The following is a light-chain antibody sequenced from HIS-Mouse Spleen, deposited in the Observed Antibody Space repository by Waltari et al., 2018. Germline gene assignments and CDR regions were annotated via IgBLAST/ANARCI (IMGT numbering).Light chain of an antibody. J-gene: IGLJ3*02. CDR3: SSYTSSSTLWV. Sequence: QSALTQPASVSGSPGQSITISCTGTSSDVGGYNYVSWYQQHPGKAPKRMIYEVSNRPSGVSNRFSGSKSGNTASLTISGLQAEDEADYYCSSYTSSSTLWVFGGGTKLTVL. V-gene: IGLV2-14*01. CDR1: SSDVGGYNY. CDR2: EVS.